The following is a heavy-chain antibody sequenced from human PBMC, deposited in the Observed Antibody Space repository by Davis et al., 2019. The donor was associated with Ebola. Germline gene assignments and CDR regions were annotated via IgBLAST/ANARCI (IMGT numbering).Heavy chain of an antibody. Sequence: GESLKISCQASGYSFTTTWIAWVRQVPGKGLEWMGIIYPEDSDTRYSPSFEGQVTISADKSISTTYLQWSSLKAADTAMYYCARLMFVVGGYSSPSEPFADWGQGTLVRVSS. V-gene: IGHV5-51*01. D-gene: IGHD6-6*01. CDR3: ARLMFVVGGYSSPSEPFAD. CDR2: IYPEDSDT. J-gene: IGHJ4*02. CDR1: GYSFTTTW.